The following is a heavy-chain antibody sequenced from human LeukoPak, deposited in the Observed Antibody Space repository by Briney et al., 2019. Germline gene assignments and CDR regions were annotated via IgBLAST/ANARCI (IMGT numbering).Heavy chain of an antibody. D-gene: IGHD1-26*01. V-gene: IGHV1-24*01. CDR1: GYTLTELP. J-gene: IGHJ4*02. Sequence: GASVKVSCKVSGYTLTELPMHWVRQAPGKGLEWMGGFDPEDGETIYAQKFQGRVTMTEDTSTDTAYMELSSLRSEDTAVYYCATAAGEGQWELHTPWSYWGQGTLVTVSS. CDR2: FDPEDGET. CDR3: ATAAGEGQWELHTPWSY.